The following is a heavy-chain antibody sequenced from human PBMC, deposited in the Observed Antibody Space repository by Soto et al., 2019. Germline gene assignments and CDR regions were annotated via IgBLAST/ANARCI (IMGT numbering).Heavy chain of an antibody. V-gene: IGHV1-69*13. CDR1: GSTFSSYA. J-gene: IGHJ6*03. D-gene: IGHD4-17*01. CDR3: ARGGSATGTHYHYYYNDV. Sequence: SVKVSCKASGSTFSSYAISWVRQAPGQGLEWMGGIIPIFGTANYAQKFQGRVTITADESTSPTYMGLSSLRSEGKAVYYCARGGSATGTHYHYYYNDVWAKGTTVTGSS. CDR2: IIPIFGTA.